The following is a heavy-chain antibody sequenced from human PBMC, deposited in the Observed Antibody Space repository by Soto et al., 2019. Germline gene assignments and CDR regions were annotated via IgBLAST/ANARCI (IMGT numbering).Heavy chain of an antibody. CDR2: IYYSGST. CDR1: GGSIGSYY. Sequence: QVQLQQSGPGLVKSSETLSLTCTVSGGSIGSYYWTWIRQPPGKGLEWIGYIYYSGSTNYNPSLKSRVTISKDTSKNQFSLKLRSVTAADTAVYFCARSPWGYAFDIWGQGTVVTVSS. V-gene: IGHV4-59*01. D-gene: IGHD1-26*01. CDR3: ARSPWGYAFDI. J-gene: IGHJ3*02.